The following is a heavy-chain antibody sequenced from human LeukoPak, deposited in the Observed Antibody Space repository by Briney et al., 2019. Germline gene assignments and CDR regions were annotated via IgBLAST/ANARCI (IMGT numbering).Heavy chain of an antibody. CDR3: ARGKGPLPYFDY. CDR1: GGSIRSSYYY. J-gene: IGHJ4*02. V-gene: IGHV4-39*01. CDR2: IYDSGST. Sequence: SETLSLTCTVSGGSIRSSYYYWGWIRQPPGKGLEWIGSIYDSGSTYYNPSLKSRVTISVDTSKNQFSLKLNSVTAADTAVYYCARGKGPLPYFDYWGQGTLVTVSS.